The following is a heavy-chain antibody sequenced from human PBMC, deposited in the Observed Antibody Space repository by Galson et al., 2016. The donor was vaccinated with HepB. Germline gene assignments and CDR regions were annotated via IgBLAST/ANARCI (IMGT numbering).Heavy chain of an antibody. J-gene: IGHJ4*02. V-gene: IGHV4-59*01. CDR1: GFTFSRYE. Sequence: LRLSCAASGFTFSRYEMNWVRQAPGKGLEWIGYIYYSGSTNYNPSLKSRVTISVDTSKNQFSLNLRSVTAADTAVYYCARVGASAAISCFDYWGQGTLVTVSS. CDR2: IYYSGST. CDR3: ARVGASAAISCFDY. D-gene: IGHD2-2*02.